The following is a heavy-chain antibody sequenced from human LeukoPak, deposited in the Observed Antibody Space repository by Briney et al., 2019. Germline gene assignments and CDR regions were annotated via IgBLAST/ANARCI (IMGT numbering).Heavy chain of an antibody. J-gene: IGHJ2*01. CDR2: IYYSGST. V-gene: IGHV4-59*12. D-gene: IGHD3-16*01. CDR3: ARVVEFWYFDL. CDR1: GGSISSYY. Sequence: SETLSLTCTVSGGSISSYYWSWIRQPPGKGLEWIGYIYYSGSTNYNPSLKSRVTISVDTSKNQFSLKLSSVTAADTAVYYCARVVEFWYFDLWGRGTLVTVSS.